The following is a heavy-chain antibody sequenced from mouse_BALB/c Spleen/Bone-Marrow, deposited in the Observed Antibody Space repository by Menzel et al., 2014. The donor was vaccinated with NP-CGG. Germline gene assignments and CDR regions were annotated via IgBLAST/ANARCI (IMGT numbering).Heavy chain of an antibody. CDR3: AREVLRDYFDY. CDR1: GFAFSSYD. CDR2: ISSGGGST. Sequence: EVQGVESGGGLVKPGGSLKLSCAASGFAFSSYDMSWVRQTPEKRLEWVAYISSGGGSTYYPDTVEGRFTISRDNAKNTLYLQMSSLKSEDTAMYYCAREVLRDYFDYWGQGTTLTVSS. J-gene: IGHJ2*01. V-gene: IGHV5-12-1*01. D-gene: IGHD1-1*01.